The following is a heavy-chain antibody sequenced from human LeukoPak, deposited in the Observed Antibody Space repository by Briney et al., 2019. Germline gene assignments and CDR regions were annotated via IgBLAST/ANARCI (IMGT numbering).Heavy chain of an antibody. CDR1: GGSISSYY. CDR2: IYTSGST. CDR3: ARVNIYGDYERALVDY. Sequence: NPSETLSLTCTVSGGSISSYYWSWIRQPAGKGLEWIGRIYTSGSTNYNPSLKSRVTMSVDTSKNQFSLKLSSVTAADTAVYYCARVNIYGDYERALVDYWGQGTLVTVSS. D-gene: IGHD4-17*01. J-gene: IGHJ4*02. V-gene: IGHV4-4*07.